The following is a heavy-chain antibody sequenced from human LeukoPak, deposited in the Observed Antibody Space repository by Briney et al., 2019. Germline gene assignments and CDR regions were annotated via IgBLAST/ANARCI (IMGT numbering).Heavy chain of an antibody. CDR2: KSGSSKII. D-gene: IGHD2-2*01. Sequence: GGSLRLSCAASGFTFSSYSMNWVRQAPGKGLEWISYKSGSSKIIHWAESLKGRFTISRDNAKNSLYLQMNSLRDEDTAVYYCARDYSSSGTFFGYYYGMDVWGQGTTVTVSS. CDR1: GFTFSSYS. J-gene: IGHJ6*02. CDR3: ARDYSSSGTFFGYYYGMDV. V-gene: IGHV3-48*02.